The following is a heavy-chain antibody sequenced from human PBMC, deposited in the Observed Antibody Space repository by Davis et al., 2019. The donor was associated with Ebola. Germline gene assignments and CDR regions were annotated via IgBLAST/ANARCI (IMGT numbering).Heavy chain of an antibody. CDR3: ARDRWYSSSD. CDR1: GFTFSSYW. D-gene: IGHD6-6*01. CDR2: IKHDGSEK. J-gene: IGHJ1*01. V-gene: IGHV3-7*03. Sequence: PGGSLRLSCAASGFTFSSYWMNWVRQAPGKGLEWVAYIKHDGSEKYYVDSVKGRFTISRDNAKNSLYLQMNSLRAEDTAVYYCARDRWYSSSDWGQGTLVTVSS.